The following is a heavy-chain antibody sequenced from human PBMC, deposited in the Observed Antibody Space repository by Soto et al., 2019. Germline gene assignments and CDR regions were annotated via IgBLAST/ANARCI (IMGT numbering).Heavy chain of an antibody. CDR2: VYHSGST. CDR3: ARHNPEINYYYYHGIDV. V-gene: IGHV4-38-2*01. D-gene: IGHD1-20*01. J-gene: IGHJ6*02. CDR1: GYSISSCYF. Sequence: SETLSLTRAVSGYSISSCYFWGWIRQPPGKGLGWIGSVYHSGSTYYNPSLKSRVTFSVDTSKNQFSMKLNSVTAADTAVYFCARHNPEINYYYYHGIDVWGQGTTVTVSS.